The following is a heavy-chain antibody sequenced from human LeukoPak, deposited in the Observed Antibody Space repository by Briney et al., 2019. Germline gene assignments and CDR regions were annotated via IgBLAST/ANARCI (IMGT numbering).Heavy chain of an antibody. CDR2: INPNSGGT. CDR1: GYTFTSYY. CDR3: ARAVVAARYYYYYSMDV. J-gene: IGHJ6*02. V-gene: IGHV1-2*02. D-gene: IGHD6-6*01. Sequence: ASVKVSCKTSGYTFTSYYMHWVRQAPGQGLEWMGWINPNSGGTNYAQKFQGRVTMTRDTSISTAYMELSRLRSDDTAVYYCARAVVAARYYYYYSMDVWGQGTTVTVSS.